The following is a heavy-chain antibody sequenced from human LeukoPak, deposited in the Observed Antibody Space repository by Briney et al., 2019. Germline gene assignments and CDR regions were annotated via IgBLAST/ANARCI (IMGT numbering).Heavy chain of an antibody. CDR1: GGTFSSYA. V-gene: IGHV1-69*06. J-gene: IGHJ5*02. CDR2: IIPIFGTA. CDR3: ARDLGDSGSYFT. Sequence: ASVKVSCKASGGTFSSYAISWVRQAPGQGLEWMGGIIPIFGTANYAQKFQGRVTITANKSTSTAYMELSSLRSEDTAVYYCARDLGDSGSYFTWGQGTLVTVSS. D-gene: IGHD1-26*01.